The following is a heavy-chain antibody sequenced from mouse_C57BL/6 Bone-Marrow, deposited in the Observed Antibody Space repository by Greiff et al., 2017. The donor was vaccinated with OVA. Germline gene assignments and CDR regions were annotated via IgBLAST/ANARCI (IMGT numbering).Heavy chain of an antibody. V-gene: IGHV12-3*01. J-gene: IGHJ1*03. Sequence: QVQLQQSGPGLVKPSQSLFLTCSITGFPITSGYYWIWIRQSPGKPLEWMGYITHSGETFYNPSLQSPISITRETSKNQFFLQLNSVTTEDTAMYYCAGGLYYYGSCYWYFDVWGTGTTVTVSS. CDR2: ITHSGET. D-gene: IGHD1-1*01. CDR3: AGGLYYYGSCYWYFDV. CDR1: GFPITSGYY.